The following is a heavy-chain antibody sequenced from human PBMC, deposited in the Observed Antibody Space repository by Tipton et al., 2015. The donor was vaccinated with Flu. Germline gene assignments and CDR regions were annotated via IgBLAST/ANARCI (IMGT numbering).Heavy chain of an antibody. V-gene: IGHV3-7*03. CDR2: INQDGSVK. D-gene: IGHD3-10*02. Sequence: GSLRLSCTASGITFSSYAMSWVRQAPGKGLEWVANINQDGSVKYFVDSVKGRFTISRDNAKNLVYLQMDSLRAEDTAVYYCARLSYYDVDLKNFYFDYWGQGALVTVSS. CDR3: ARLSYYDVDLKNFYFDY. J-gene: IGHJ4*02. CDR1: GITFSSYA.